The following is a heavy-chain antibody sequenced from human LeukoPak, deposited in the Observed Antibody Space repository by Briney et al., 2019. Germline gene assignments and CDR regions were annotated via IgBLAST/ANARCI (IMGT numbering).Heavy chain of an antibody. CDR3: TTRVVTTNDY. Sequence: GFTXSXAXXNWVXXXPGXXXXWFGRIKTKREGCTTDCAAAMRGRLTISREDSKKTLYLQMDSLKTEDAAVYYCTTRVVTTNDYWGQGTLVSVSS. CDR2: IKTKREGCTT. V-gene: IGHV3-15*01. CDR1: GFTXSXAX. J-gene: IGHJ4*02. D-gene: IGHD2-21*02.